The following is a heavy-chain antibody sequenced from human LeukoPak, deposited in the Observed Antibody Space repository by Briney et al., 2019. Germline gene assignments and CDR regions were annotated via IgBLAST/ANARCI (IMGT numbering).Heavy chain of an antibody. D-gene: IGHD3-22*01. V-gene: IGHV3-74*01. CDR3: ARVCDYYDSSGYLVAQDY. CDR2: INSDGSST. Sequence: GGCLRLSCAACVFIFSNAWLSWVRQARGKGLVWVSRINSDGSSTSYADSVRGRFTIYRDNAKNTLYRQMNSLRADDRAVYYCARVCDYYDSSGYLVAQDYWGQGTLVTVSS. J-gene: IGHJ4*02. CDR1: VFIFSNAW.